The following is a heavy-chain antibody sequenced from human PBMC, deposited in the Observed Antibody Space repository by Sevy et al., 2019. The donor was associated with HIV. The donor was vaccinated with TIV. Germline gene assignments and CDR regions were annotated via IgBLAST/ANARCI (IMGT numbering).Heavy chain of an antibody. CDR2: INPESGDT. CDR3: ARGQLVSYYVFWKRAPDY. D-gene: IGHD3-3*01. Sequence: ASVKVSCKASGYIFSGYYFYWVRQAPGQGLELMGWINPESGDTNYARKFQGRVTMTRDTSVTTAYMTLSRLKSNDTALYYCARGQLVSYYVFWKRAPDYWGQGTLVTVSS. V-gene: IGHV1-2*02. J-gene: IGHJ4*02. CDR1: GYIFSGYY.